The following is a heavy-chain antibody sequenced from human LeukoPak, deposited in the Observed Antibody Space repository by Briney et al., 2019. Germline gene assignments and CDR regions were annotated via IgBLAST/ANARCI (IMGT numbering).Heavy chain of an antibody. CDR1: GFTFSSYW. J-gene: IGHJ6*03. CDR2: IKQDGSEK. CDR3: ARERDTVMVGYYMDV. Sequence: PGGSLRLSCAASGFTFSSYWMSWVRQAPGKGLGGGVNIKQDGSEKYYVDSGKGRFTISRDNAKNSLYLQMNSLRAEGTAVYYCARERDTVMVGYYMDVWGKGTTVTVSS. V-gene: IGHV3-7*01. D-gene: IGHD5-18*01.